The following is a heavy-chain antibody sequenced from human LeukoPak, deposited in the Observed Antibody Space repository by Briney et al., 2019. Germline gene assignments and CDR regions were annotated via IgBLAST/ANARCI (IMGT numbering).Heavy chain of an antibody. Sequence: GGSLRLSCAASGFTFSSNWMSWVRQAPGKGLEWVANIKQDGSEKYYVDSVEGRFSISRDNAKSSLYLQMNSLRAEDTAVYYCVRHLTYFDYWGQGTLVTVSS. CDR2: IKQDGSEK. V-gene: IGHV3-7*01. CDR1: GFTFSSNW. J-gene: IGHJ4*02. D-gene: IGHD4/OR15-4a*01. CDR3: VRHLTYFDY.